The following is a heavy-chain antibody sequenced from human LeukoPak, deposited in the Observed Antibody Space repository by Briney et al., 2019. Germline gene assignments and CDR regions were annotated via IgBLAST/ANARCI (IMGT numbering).Heavy chain of an antibody. CDR2: IRYDGSNK. CDR1: GFTFSSYG. V-gene: IGHV3-30*02. CDR3: AKETSTTVVRSWGGVVYYGMDV. D-gene: IGHD4-23*01. J-gene: IGHJ6*02. Sequence: GGSLRLSCAASGFTFSSYGMHWVRQAPGKGLEWVAFIRYDGSNKYYADSVKGRFTISRDNSKNTLYLQMNSLRAEDTAVYYCAKETSTTVVRSWGGVVYYGMDVWGQGTTVTVSS.